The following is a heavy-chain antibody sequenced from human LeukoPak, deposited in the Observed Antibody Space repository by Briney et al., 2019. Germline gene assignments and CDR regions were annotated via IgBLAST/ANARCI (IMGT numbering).Heavy chain of an antibody. D-gene: IGHD2-2*01. CDR2: ISSSGSTI. Sequence: GGSLRLSCAASGFTFSDYYMSWIRQAPGKGLEWVSYISSSGSTIYYADSVKGRFTISRDNAKNSLYLQMNSLRAEDTAVYYCARPGSLGYCSSTSCPFDYWCQGTLVTVSS. V-gene: IGHV3-11*01. CDR3: ARPGSLGYCSSTSCPFDY. CDR1: GFTFSDYY. J-gene: IGHJ4*02.